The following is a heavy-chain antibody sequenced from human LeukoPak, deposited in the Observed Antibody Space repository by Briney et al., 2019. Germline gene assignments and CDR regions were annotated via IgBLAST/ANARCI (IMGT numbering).Heavy chain of an antibody. J-gene: IGHJ4*02. CDR2: IYYSGST. CDR1: GGSISSSSYY. D-gene: IGHD6-19*01. V-gene: IGHV4-39*01. CDR3: ARQGSSGSEVDY. Sequence: SETLSRSCTVSGGSISSSSYYLGWIRQPPGKGLEWIGSIYYSGSTYYNPSLKSRVTISVDTSKNQFSLKLSSVTAPDTAVYYCARQGSSGSEVDYWGQRTLVTVSS.